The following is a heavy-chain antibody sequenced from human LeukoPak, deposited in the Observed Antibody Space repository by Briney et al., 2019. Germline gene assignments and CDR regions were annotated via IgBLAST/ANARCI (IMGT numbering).Heavy chain of an antibody. CDR2: IYTSGST. Sequence: PSQTLSLTCTVSGGSISSGSYYWSWIRQPAGKGLEWIGRIYTSGSTNYNPSLKSRVTISVDTSKNQFSLKLSSVTAADTAVYYCARAGRSDSNGYYFDSWGQGTLVTVSS. CDR3: ARAGRSDSNGYYFDS. CDR1: GGSISSGSYY. V-gene: IGHV4-61*02. D-gene: IGHD5-18*01. J-gene: IGHJ4*02.